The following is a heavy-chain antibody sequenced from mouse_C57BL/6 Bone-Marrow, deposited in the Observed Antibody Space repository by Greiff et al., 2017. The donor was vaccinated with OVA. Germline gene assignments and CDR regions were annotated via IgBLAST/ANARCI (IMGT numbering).Heavy chain of an antibody. J-gene: IGHJ1*03. Sequence: EVQLQQSGPELVKPGASVKIPCKASGYTFTDYNMDWVKQSPGKSLEWIGDINPNNGGTIYNQKFQGKATLTVDKSSSTAYMELRRLTSEDTAVYYGARRRYGSSYWYFDVWGTGTTVTVSS. D-gene: IGHD1-1*01. CDR2: INPNNGGT. CDR1: GYTFTDYN. CDR3: ARRRYGSSYWYFDV. V-gene: IGHV1-18*01.